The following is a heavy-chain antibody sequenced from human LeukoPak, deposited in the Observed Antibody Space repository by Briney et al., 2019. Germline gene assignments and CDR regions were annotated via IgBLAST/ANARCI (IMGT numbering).Heavy chain of an antibody. CDR3: ARFSGRN. CDR2: IKQEGTEK. J-gene: IGHJ4*02. V-gene: IGHV3-7*01. Sequence: GGSLRLSCAASGFSFSSYWMSWVRQAPGKGLEWVANIKQEGTEKYYVDSVKGRFSISRDNAKNSLYLQMGSLRAEDTAVYYCARFSGRNWGQGTLVTVSS. D-gene: IGHD2-15*01. CDR1: GFSFSSYW.